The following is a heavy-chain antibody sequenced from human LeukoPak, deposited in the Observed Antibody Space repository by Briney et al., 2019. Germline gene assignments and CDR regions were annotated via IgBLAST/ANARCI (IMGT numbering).Heavy chain of an antibody. D-gene: IGHD3-16*01. CDR2: IYYSGRT. J-gene: IGHJ4*02. CDR1: GGSISSSSYS. V-gene: IGHV4-39*07. Sequence: SETLSLTCSVSGGSISSSSYSWGWVRQPPGKGLEWIARIYYSGRTYYNPSLKSRVTISVDTSKNQFSLKLSSVTAADTAVYYCASSSRWELRYYFDNWGQGTLVTVSS. CDR3: ASSSRWELRYYFDN.